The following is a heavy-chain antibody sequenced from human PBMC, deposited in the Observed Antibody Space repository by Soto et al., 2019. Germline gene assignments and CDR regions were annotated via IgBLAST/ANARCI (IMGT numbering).Heavy chain of an antibody. J-gene: IGHJ5*02. CDR3: AREPTSIRNNWFDP. V-gene: IGHV4-59*12. CDR2: IYYSGST. Sequence: SETLSLTCTVSGGSISSYYWSWIRQPPGKGLEWIGYIYYSGSTNYNPSLKSRVTISVDTSKNQFSLKLSSVTAADTAVYYCAREPTSIRNNWFDPWGQGTLVTVSS. D-gene: IGHD4-17*01. CDR1: GGSISSYY.